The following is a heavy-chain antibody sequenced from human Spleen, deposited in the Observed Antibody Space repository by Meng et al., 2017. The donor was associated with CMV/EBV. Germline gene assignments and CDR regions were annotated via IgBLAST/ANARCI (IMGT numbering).Heavy chain of an antibody. J-gene: IGHJ2*01. CDR1: ELTFSDYY. CDR2: TSSSGYSI. Sequence: CAASELTFSDYYMTWIRQAPGKGLEWISYTSSSGYSIYYADSVKGRFTISRDNAKNTLYLQMNSLRAEDTAVYHCAGVPKGGHWHFDLWGRGTLVTVSS. V-gene: IGHV3-11*04. CDR3: AGVPKGGHWHFDL. D-gene: IGHD2-15*01.